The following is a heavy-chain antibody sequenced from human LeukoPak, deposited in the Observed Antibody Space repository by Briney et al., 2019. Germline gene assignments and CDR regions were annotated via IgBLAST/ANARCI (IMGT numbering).Heavy chain of an antibody. CDR2: IYYSGST. V-gene: IGHV4-31*03. CDR3: ARDSIQLWFGYYYYYMDV. CDR1: GGSISSGGYY. J-gene: IGHJ6*03. D-gene: IGHD5-18*01. Sequence: SQTLSLTCTVSGGSISSGGYYWSWIRQHPGKGLEGIGYIYYSGSTYYNPSLKSRVTISVDTSKNQFSLKLSSVTAADTAVYYCARDSIQLWFGYYYYYMDVWGKGTTVTVSS.